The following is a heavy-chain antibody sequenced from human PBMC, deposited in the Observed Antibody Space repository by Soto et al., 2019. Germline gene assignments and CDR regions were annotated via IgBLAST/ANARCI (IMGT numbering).Heavy chain of an antibody. J-gene: IGHJ6*02. V-gene: IGHV3-30*18. CDR2: ISYDGSNK. CDR1: GFTFSSYG. D-gene: IGHD3-10*01. CDR3: AKDAELPSYCYGMDV. Sequence: PGGSLRLSCAASGFTFSSYGMDWVRHAPGKGLEWVAVISYDGSNKYYADSVKGRFTISRDNSKNTLYLQMNSLRAEDTAVYYCAKDAELPSYCYGMDVWGQGTTVTVSS.